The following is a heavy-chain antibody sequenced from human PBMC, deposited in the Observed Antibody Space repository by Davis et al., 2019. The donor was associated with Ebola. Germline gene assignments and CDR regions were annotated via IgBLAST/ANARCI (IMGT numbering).Heavy chain of an antibody. CDR2: IRYDGSNK. J-gene: IGHJ6*03. V-gene: IGHV3-30*02. Sequence: PGGSLRLSCAASGFIFSSYAMHWVRQAPGKGLEWVAFIRYDGSNKYYADSVKGRFTISRDNDKNLLSLHMNSLRAEDTAVYYCARASLAIFEYNMDVWGKGTTVTVSS. CDR3: ARASLAIFEYNMDV. CDR1: GFIFSSYA. D-gene: IGHD6-6*01.